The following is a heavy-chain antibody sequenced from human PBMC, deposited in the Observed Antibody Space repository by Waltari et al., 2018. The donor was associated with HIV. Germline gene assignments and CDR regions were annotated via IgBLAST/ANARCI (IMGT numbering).Heavy chain of an antibody. Sequence: EVQLLESGGGLVQPGGSLRLSCAASGSNVSSYAMSWVRQAPGKGLEWVSAISGSGGSTYFADSVKGRFTISRDNSKNTLYLQMNSLRAEDTAVYYCAKDVPGYYGMDVWGQGTTVTVSS. V-gene: IGHV3-23*01. CDR1: GSNVSSYA. CDR2: ISGSGGST. CDR3: AKDVPGYYGMDV. J-gene: IGHJ6*02.